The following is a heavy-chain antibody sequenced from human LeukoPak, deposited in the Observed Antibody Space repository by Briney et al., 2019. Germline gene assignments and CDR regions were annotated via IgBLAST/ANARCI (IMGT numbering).Heavy chain of an antibody. V-gene: IGHV4-59*01. CDR3: ARDRADSSSWHPFDY. Sequence: SETLSLTCTVSGGSISSYYWSWIRQPPGKGLEWIGYIYYSGSTNYNPSLKSRVTISVDTSKNQFSLKLSSVTATDTAVYYCARDRADSSSWHPFDYWGQGTLVTVSS. CDR1: GGSISSYY. D-gene: IGHD6-13*01. CDR2: IYYSGST. J-gene: IGHJ4*02.